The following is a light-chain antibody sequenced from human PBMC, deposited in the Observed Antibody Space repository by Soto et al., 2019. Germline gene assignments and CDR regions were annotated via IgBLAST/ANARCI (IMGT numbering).Light chain of an antibody. CDR3: QQSYTTPLT. J-gene: IGKJ4*01. CDR2: AAS. V-gene: IGKV1-39*01. CDR1: QSISSY. Sequence: IQMTQSPSSLSASVGDRVTITCRASQSISSYLNWYQQKPGKAPNLLIYAASTLQSGVPSRFSGSGSGTDFTLTTRSLQPEDFATYYCQQSYTTPLTFGGGTKVEIK.